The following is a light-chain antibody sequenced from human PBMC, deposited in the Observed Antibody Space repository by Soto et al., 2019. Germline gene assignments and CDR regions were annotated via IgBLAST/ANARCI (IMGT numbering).Light chain of an antibody. J-gene: IGLJ3*02. CDR2: NNN. CDR3: AAWDDNLNGPV. V-gene: IGLV1-47*02. CDR1: SSNIGNNY. Sequence: QSVLTQSPSVSAAPGQKVTISCSGSSSNIGNNYVSWYQQLPGTAPKFLIYNNNLRPSGVPDRFSGSKSGTSASLAISGLLSDDEADYYCAAWDDNLNGPVFGGGTKLTVL.